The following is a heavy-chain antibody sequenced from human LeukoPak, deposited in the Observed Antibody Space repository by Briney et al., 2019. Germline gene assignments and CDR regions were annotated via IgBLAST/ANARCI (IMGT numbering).Heavy chain of an antibody. CDR2: INTDGTTT. CDR1: KVTFSNYW. CDR3: ATPGIRDQYDFDS. J-gene: IGHJ4*02. D-gene: IGHD6-13*01. Sequence: PGGSLRLSCTASKVTFSNYWMHWVRQAPGKGLVWVSRINTDGTTTNYADSVRGRFTISRDNAKNTLHLQMNSLRAEDTALYYCATPGIRDQYDFDSWGQGTLVTVSS. V-gene: IGHV3-74*01.